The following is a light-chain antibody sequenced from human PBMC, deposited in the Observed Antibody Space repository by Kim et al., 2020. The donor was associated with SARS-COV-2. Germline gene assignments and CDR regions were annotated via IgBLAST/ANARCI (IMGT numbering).Light chain of an antibody. CDR2: SAS. CDR3: QQYNSWPRT. J-gene: IGKJ2*01. CDR1: QTVGTN. Sequence: EIEMTQSPATLSVSPGESATLSCRASQTVGTNLAWYQQTPGQPPRLLIYSASTRATGIPARFSGSGSWTQFTLTISSLQSEDFAIYYCQQYNSWPRTFGQGTKLEI. V-gene: IGKV3-15*01.